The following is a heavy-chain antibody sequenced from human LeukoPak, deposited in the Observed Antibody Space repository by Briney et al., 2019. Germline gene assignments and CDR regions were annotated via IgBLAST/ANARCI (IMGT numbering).Heavy chain of an antibody. Sequence: GASVNVSCKSSVGTFISYAISWVRQAPGQGLEWMGGIIPIFGTANYAQKFQGRVTITTDESTSTAYMELSSLRSEDTAVYYCARGARGYSGSYYYYYMDVWGKGTTVTVSS. V-gene: IGHV1-69*05. J-gene: IGHJ6*03. CDR3: ARGARGYSGSYYYYYMDV. CDR1: VGTFISYA. CDR2: IIPIFGTA. D-gene: IGHD1-26*01.